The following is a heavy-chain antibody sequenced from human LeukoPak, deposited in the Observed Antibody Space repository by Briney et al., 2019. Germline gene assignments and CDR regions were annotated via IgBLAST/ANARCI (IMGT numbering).Heavy chain of an antibody. CDR1: GFTFSSYA. Sequence: SGGSLRLSCAASGFTFSSYAMSWVRQAPGKGLEWVSAISGSGGSTYYADSVKGRFTISRDNSKNTLYLQMTSLRAEDTAVYDCAKVLLWFDGGVDYWDQGTLVTVSS. D-gene: IGHD3-10*01. CDR2: ISGSGGST. CDR3: AKVLLWFDGGVDY. J-gene: IGHJ4*02. V-gene: IGHV3-23*01.